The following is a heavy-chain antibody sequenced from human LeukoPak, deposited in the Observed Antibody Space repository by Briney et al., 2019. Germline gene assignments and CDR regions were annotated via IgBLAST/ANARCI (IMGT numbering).Heavy chain of an antibody. CDR3: AGDGHYGMYV. Sequence: PGGSLRLSCAASGFTFSSYAMSWVRQAPGKGLVWVSHINGDGRTTTYADSVKGRFTISRDNAKNTLYLQVNGLRVDDTAVYYCAGDGHYGMYVWGQGTTVTVSS. V-gene: IGHV3-74*01. J-gene: IGHJ6*02. CDR1: GFTFSSYA. CDR2: INGDGRTT.